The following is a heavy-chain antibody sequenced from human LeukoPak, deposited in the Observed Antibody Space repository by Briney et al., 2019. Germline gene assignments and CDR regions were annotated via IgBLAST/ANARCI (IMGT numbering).Heavy chain of an antibody. D-gene: IGHD6-6*01. CDR3: AKDHSNSSRGFDY. V-gene: IGHV3-23*01. Sequence: GGSLRLSCAASGFAFSSYAMSWVRQAPGKGLEWVSAITIGSSTYYADSVKGRFTISRDNSKNTLYLQLNSPRAEDTAVFYCAKDHSNSSRGFDYWGQGTLVTVSS. J-gene: IGHJ4*02. CDR2: ITIGSST. CDR1: GFAFSSYA.